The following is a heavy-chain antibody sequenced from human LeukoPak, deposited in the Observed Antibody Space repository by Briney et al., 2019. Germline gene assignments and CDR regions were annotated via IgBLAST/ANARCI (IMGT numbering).Heavy chain of an antibody. CDR2: ISGSSSYI. Sequence: PGGSLRLSCAASGFPFSSYAINWVRQAPGKGLEWVSSISGSSSYIYYADSVKGRFTISRDNSKNTLYLQMNSLRAEDTAVYYCAKDPRWLQLKGYYYYMDVWGKGTTVTISS. CDR1: GFPFSSYA. CDR3: AKDPRWLQLKGYYYYMDV. V-gene: IGHV3-21*01. D-gene: IGHD5-24*01. J-gene: IGHJ6*03.